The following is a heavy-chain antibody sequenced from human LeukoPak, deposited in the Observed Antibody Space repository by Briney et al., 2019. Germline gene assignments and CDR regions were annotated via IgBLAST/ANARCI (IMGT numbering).Heavy chain of an antibody. D-gene: IGHD3-9*01. CDR1: GGSISSYY. CDR3: ARFNRRLRYFDWFSRYDAFDI. CDR2: IYYSGST. J-gene: IGHJ3*02. V-gene: IGHV4-59*01. Sequence: SETLSLTCTVSGGSISSYYWSWIRQPPGKGLEWIGYIYYSGSTNYNPSLKSRVTISVDTSKNQSSLKLSSVTAADTAVYYCARFNRRLRYFDWFSRYDAFDIWGQGTMVTVSS.